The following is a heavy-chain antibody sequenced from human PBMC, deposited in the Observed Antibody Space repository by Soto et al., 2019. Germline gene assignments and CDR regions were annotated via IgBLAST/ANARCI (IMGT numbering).Heavy chain of an antibody. D-gene: IGHD5-12*01. CDR2: ISSSSYI. J-gene: IGHJ3*02. V-gene: IGHV3-21*01. Sequence: GGSLRLSCAASGFTFSSYSMNWVRQAPGKGLEWVSSISSSSYIYYADSVKGRFTISRDNAKNSLYLQMNSLRAEDTAVYYCARDRAVGDGYNDAFDIWGQGTMVTVSS. CDR1: GFTFSSYS. CDR3: ARDRAVGDGYNDAFDI.